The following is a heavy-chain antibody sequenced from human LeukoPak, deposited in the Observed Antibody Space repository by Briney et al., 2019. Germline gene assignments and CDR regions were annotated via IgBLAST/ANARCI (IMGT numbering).Heavy chain of an antibody. J-gene: IGHJ4*02. Sequence: GASVKVSCKASGYTFTGSYMHWVRQAPGQGLGWMGWINLNSGGTNYAQKFQVRVTMTRDTSISTAYMELSRLRSYDTAVYYCARSPHILTGENFDYWGQGTLVTVSS. CDR3: ARSPHILTGENFDY. D-gene: IGHD3-9*01. CDR2: INLNSGGT. V-gene: IGHV1-2*02. CDR1: GYTFTGSY.